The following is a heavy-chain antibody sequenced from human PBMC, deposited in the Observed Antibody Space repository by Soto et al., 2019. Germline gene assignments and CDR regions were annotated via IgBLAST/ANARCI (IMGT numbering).Heavy chain of an antibody. V-gene: IGHV4-30-2*01. Sequence: PSETLSLTCAVSGGSISSGGYSWSWIRQPPGKGLEWIGYIYHSGSTYYNPSLKSRVTISVDRSKNQFSLKLSSVTAADTAVYYCARVTVITQDFDYWGQGTLVTVSS. D-gene: IGHD3-22*01. CDR2: IYHSGST. J-gene: IGHJ4*02. CDR3: ARVTVITQDFDY. CDR1: GGSISSGGYS.